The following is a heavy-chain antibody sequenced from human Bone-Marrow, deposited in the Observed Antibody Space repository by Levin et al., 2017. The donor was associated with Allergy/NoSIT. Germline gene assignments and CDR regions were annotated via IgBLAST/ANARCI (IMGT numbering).Heavy chain of an antibody. CDR1: GGSISSYY. CDR3: ARDSSDDDFWSGAGVFDI. J-gene: IGHJ3*02. D-gene: IGHD3-3*01. Sequence: SETLSLTCTVSGGSISSYYWSWIRQPPGKGLEWIGYIYYNGRTHYNPSLKSRVTISVDTSKNQFSLKLGSVTAADTAVYYCARDSSDDDFWSGAGVFDIWGQGTMVSVSS. V-gene: IGHV4-59*01. CDR2: IYYNGRT.